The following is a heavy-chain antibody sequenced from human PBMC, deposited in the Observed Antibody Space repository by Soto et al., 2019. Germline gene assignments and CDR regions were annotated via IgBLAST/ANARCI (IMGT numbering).Heavy chain of an antibody. CDR2: ISYDGSNK. Sequence: QVQLVESGGGVVQPGRSLRLSCAASGFTFSSYAMHWVRQAPGKGLEWVAVISYDGSNKYYADSVKGRFTISSDNSKNTLYLQMNSLRAEDTAVYYCARDSYYGSGSYPAHYYYYGMDVWGQGTTVTVSS. CDR3: ARDSYYGSGSYPAHYYYYGMDV. CDR1: GFTFSSYA. D-gene: IGHD3-10*01. J-gene: IGHJ6*02. V-gene: IGHV3-30-3*01.